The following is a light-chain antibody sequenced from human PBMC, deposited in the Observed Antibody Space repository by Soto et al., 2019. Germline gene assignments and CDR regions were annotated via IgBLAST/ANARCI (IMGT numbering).Light chain of an antibody. CDR1: SSDVGGYNY. Sequence: SVLTQPASVSGSPGQSITISCTGTSSDVGGYNYVSWYQQQSGKAPKLMIHEVSNRPSGVSSRFSGSKSGNTASLTISGLQAEDEADYYCSSYTSSRAYVFGMGTKVTVL. V-gene: IGLV2-14*01. CDR3: SSYTSSRAYV. J-gene: IGLJ1*01. CDR2: EVS.